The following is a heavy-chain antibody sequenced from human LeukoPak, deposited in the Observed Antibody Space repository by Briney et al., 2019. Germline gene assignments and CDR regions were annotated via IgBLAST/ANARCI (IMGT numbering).Heavy chain of an antibody. D-gene: IGHD2-21*01. V-gene: IGHV3-74*01. CDR1: RCTFSSYY. CDR2: INSDGTAT. J-gene: IGHJ4*02. CDR3: VRIPF. Sequence: GGSLRLSCAASRCTFSSYYMHWVRQVPGKGLVWVSRINSDGTATTYADSVKGRFTISRDNAKNTVYLQMNSLRAEDTAVYYCVRIPFWGQGTLVTVSS.